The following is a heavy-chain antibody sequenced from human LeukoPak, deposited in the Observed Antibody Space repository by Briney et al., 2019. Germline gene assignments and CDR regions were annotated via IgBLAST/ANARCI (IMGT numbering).Heavy chain of an antibody. J-gene: IGHJ4*02. D-gene: IGHD3-16*01. Sequence: GGSLRLSCAASGFTVSSNYMSWVRQAPGKGLDGVSVIYSGGSTYYADSVKGRFTISRDNSKNTLYLQMNSLRAEDTAVYYCARDRGEFSHFDYWGQGTLVTVSS. CDR3: ARDRGEFSHFDY. CDR2: IYSGGST. V-gene: IGHV3-66*02. CDR1: GFTVSSNY.